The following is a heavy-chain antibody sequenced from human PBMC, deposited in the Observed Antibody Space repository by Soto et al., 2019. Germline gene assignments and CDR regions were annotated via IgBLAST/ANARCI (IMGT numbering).Heavy chain of an antibody. J-gene: IGHJ4*02. Sequence: SETLSLTCGVSNYSISSGYYWGWVRQPPGKGLEWIGSISHSGRTFYNPSLKSRVSISVDTSKNQFSLNLRSVTAADTAVFFCARVRVSRNSYFDSWGQGTLVTVSS. CDR2: ISHSGRT. CDR3: ARVRVSRNSYFDS. CDR1: NYSISSGYY. D-gene: IGHD3-10*01. V-gene: IGHV4-38-2*01.